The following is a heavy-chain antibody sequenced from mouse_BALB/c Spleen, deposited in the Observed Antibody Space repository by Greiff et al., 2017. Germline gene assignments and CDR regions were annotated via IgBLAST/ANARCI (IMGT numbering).Heavy chain of an antibody. D-gene: IGHD2-3*01. Sequence: LKQPGSELVRPGASVKLSCKASGYTFTSYWMHWVKQRPGQGLEWIGNIYPGSGSTNYDEKFKSKATLTVDTSSSTAYMQLSSLTSEDSAVYYCTRWEGWLLHAMDYWGQGTSVTGSS. CDR3: TRWEGWLLHAMDY. CDR2: IYPGSGST. CDR1: GYTFTSYW. V-gene: IGHV1S22*01. J-gene: IGHJ4*01.